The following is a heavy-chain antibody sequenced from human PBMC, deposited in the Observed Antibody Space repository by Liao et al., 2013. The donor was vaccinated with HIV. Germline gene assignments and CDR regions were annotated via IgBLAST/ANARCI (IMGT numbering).Heavy chain of an antibody. CDR2: INLSGIT. J-gene: IGHJ1*01. Sequence: QVQLKQWGAGLLKPSETLSLACAVYGGSISGYYWSWIRQPPGKGLEWIGEINLSGITNYNPSLKSRVTISVDTAKNQFSLNLTSVTASDTAIYYCARHNRNYRGVEYIQDWGQGTLVTVSS. D-gene: IGHD1-7*01. CDR1: GGSISGYY. CDR3: ARHNRNYRGVEYIQD. V-gene: IGHV4-34*01.